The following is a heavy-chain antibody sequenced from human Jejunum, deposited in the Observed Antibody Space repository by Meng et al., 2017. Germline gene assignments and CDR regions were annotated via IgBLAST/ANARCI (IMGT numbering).Heavy chain of an antibody. CDR3: ARGKGLFGF. D-gene: IGHD3/OR15-3a*01. Sequence: QVQLQQWGAGLLKPSETLSLTCAFYDGSFNGYYWTWIRQPPGKGLEWIGEXILSGNTNYNPSLKSRVTISMDTSKNQFSLTLSSVTAADTAVYYCARGKGLFGFWGQGTLVTVSS. V-gene: IGHV4-34*02. CDR1: DGSFNGYY. CDR2: XILSGNT. J-gene: IGHJ4*02.